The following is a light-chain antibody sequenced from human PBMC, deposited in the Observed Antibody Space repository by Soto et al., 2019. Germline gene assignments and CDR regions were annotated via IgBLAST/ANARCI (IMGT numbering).Light chain of an antibody. CDR1: QSVSTF. CDR2: DVS. CDR3: QQRRNWPLT. V-gene: IGKV3-11*01. J-gene: IGKJ4*01. Sequence: EIVLTQSPASLSLSPGDRATLSCRASQSVSTFLAWYQQKSGQAPRLLISDVSNRATGIPARFSGSGSGTDFTLTISSLEPEDFAIYYCQQRRNWPLTFGGGTKVEIK.